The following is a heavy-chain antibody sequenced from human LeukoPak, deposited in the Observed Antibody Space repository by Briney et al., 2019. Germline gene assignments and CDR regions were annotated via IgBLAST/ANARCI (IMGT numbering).Heavy chain of an antibody. D-gene: IGHD3-3*01. V-gene: IGHV5-51*01. CDR3: ARRAIIQGTSALDF. Sequence: GEALKISCRSSGYSFTNDWIGWVRRMPGRGREWMGVIYPRDSTTRYSPAFEGQGSISVDKSITHAYLQWRSLKASEPAIYSCARRAIIQGTSALDFWGQGTVVTVSS. CDR2: IYPRDSTT. CDR1: GYSFTNDW. J-gene: IGHJ4*02.